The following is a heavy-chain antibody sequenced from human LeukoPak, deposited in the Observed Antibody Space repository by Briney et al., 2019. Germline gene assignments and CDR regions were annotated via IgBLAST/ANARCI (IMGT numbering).Heavy chain of an antibody. CDR2: ISNSSRYI. Sequence: GGSLRLSCEASGFTFSSFSMHWVRQAPGKGLEWVSSISNSSRYIYYADSVKGRFTISRDNAKNSLYLQMNSLRAEDTAVYYCARSTNEAAGTLAGFDYWGQGTLVTVSS. CDR3: ARSTNEAAGTLAGFDY. J-gene: IGHJ4*02. V-gene: IGHV3-21*01. CDR1: GFTFSSFS. D-gene: IGHD6-13*01.